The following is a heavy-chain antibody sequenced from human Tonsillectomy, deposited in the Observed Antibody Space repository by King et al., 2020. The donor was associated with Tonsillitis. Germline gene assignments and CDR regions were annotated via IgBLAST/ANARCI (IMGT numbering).Heavy chain of an antibody. CDR2: IYYSGST. V-gene: IGHV4-31*03. CDR3: ARDAWTPQGATTIFDY. J-gene: IGHJ4*02. Sequence: VQLQESGPGLVKPSQTLSLTCTVSGGSISSGGYYWSWIRQHPGKGLEWIGYIYYSGSTYYNPSLKSRVTISVGTSKNQFSLKLSSVTAADTAVYYCARDAWTPQGATTIFDYWGQGTLVTVSS. D-gene: IGHD4/OR15-4a*01. CDR1: GGSISSGGYY.